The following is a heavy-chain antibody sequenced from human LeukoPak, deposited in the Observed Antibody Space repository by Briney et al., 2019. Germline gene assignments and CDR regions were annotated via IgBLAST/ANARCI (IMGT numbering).Heavy chain of an antibody. V-gene: IGHV3-23*01. CDR2: ISGSGGST. D-gene: IGHD6-13*01. CDR1: GFTFSSYA. Sequence: GGSLRLSCAASGFTFSSYAMSWVRQAPGKGLEWVSAISGSGGSTYYADSVKGRSTISRDNSKNTLYLQMNSLRAEDTAVYYCAKVSGQLGDFDYWGQGTLVTVSS. CDR3: AKVSGQLGDFDY. J-gene: IGHJ4*02.